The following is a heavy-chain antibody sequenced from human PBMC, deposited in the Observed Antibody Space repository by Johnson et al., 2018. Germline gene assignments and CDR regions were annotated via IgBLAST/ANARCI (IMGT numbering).Heavy chain of an antibody. Sequence: VQLVQSGGGLVQPGGSLRLSCAASGFNFSSYAMNWVRQAPGKGLEWVSTIYGRGSNTYYAGSVEGRFTISRDNSRNTLYLQMHRLRAEETATYYCAKRTGYDFLRGYYDEYFFYYGMDAWGQGTKVTGSS. D-gene: IGHD3-3*01. CDR2: IYGRGSNT. V-gene: IGHV3-23*04. CDR3: AKRTGYDFLRGYYDEYFFYYGMDA. J-gene: IGHJ6*02. CDR1: GFNFSSYA.